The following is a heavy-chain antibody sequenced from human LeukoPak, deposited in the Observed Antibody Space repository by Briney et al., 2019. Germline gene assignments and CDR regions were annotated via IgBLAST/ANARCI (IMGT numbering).Heavy chain of an antibody. CDR2: TVPVFATT. Sequence: ASVKVSCKASGVTLNNYAIGWVRQAPGQGLEWMGRTVPVFATTTYAQKFQGRVMITADESTSTVHMELSSLTAEDTALYYCARPYGPGNYINLGLDFWGQGTLVTVS. CDR3: ARPYGPGNYINLGLDF. V-gene: IGHV1-69*13. J-gene: IGHJ4*02. CDR1: GVTLNNYA. D-gene: IGHD3-10*01.